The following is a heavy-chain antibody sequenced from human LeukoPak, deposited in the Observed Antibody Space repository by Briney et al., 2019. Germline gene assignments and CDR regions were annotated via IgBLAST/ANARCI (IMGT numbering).Heavy chain of an antibody. D-gene: IGHD4-17*01. Sequence: GGSLRLSCAASGFTVSSNYMSWVRQAPGKGLEWVSVIYSGGSTYYADSVKGRFTISRDNSKNTLYLQMNSLRAEDTAVYYCAKDLNYGDLLDYWGQGTLVTVSS. CDR2: IYSGGST. CDR1: GFTVSSNY. J-gene: IGHJ4*02. V-gene: IGHV3-53*05. CDR3: AKDLNYGDLLDY.